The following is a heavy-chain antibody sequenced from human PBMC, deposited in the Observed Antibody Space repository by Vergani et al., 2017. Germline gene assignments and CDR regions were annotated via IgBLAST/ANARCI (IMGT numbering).Heavy chain of an antibody. CDR2: IWYDGSNK. Sequence: QVQLVESGGGVVQPGRSLRLSCAASGFTFSSYGMHWVRQAPGKGLEWVAVIWYDGSNKYYADSGKGRFTISRDNSKNTLYLQLNSLRAEDTAVYYCARDLGIAAAGTGLDYYGMDVWGQGP. D-gene: IGHD6-13*01. CDR3: ARDLGIAAAGTGLDYYGMDV. J-gene: IGHJ6*02. CDR1: GFTFSSYG. V-gene: IGHV3-33*01.